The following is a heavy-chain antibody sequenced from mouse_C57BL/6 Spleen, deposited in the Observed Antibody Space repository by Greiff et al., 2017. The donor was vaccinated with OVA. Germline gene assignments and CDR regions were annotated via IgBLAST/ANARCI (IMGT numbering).Heavy chain of an antibody. CDR1: GYTFTSYW. CDR3: ARSINYDYGGWFAY. Sequence: QVQLQQPGAELVKPGASVKLSCKASGYTFTSYWMHWVKQRPGQGLEWIGMIHPNSGSTNYNEKFKSKATLTVDKSSSTAYMQLSSLTSEDSAVYYCARSINYDYGGWFAYWGQGTLVTVSA. CDR2: IHPNSGST. D-gene: IGHD2-4*01. V-gene: IGHV1-64*01. J-gene: IGHJ3*01.